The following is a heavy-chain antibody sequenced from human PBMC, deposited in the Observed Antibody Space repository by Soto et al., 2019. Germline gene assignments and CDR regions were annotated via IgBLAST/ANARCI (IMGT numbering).Heavy chain of an antibody. CDR2: IYHSGST. Sequence: SETLSLTCAVSGGSISSGGYSWSWIRQPPGKGLEWIGYIYHSGSTYYNPSLKSRVTISVDNSRNTLYLQTSSLRHEDTAVYYCAKDGGPAYCNSPGCSAEHFDYWGQGTLVTVSS. CDR1: GGSISSGGYS. CDR3: AKDGGPAYCNSPGCSAEHFDY. V-gene: IGHV4-30-2*02. D-gene: IGHD2-2*01. J-gene: IGHJ4*02.